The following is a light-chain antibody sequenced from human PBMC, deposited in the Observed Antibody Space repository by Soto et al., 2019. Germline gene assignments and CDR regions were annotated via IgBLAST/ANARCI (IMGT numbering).Light chain of an antibody. V-gene: IGKV3-20*01. CDR3: QQYGSPPYT. CDR1: QSVSSSY. CDR2: GAS. J-gene: IGKJ2*01. Sequence: EIVLTQSPGTLSLSPGERATLSCRASQSVSSSYLAWYQQKPGQAPRLLIYGASSRATGIPDRFSGSGSGTDFTLTISRLEPEDFAVYYCQQYGSPPYTFGPGTKLEIK.